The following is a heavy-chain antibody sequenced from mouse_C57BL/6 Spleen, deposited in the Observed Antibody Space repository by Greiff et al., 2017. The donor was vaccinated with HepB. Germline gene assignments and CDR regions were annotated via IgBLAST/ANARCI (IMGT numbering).Heavy chain of an antibody. CDR2: ISSGSSTI. CDR3: ARDYGSSVDY. CDR1: GFTFSDYG. D-gene: IGHD1-1*01. V-gene: IGHV5-17*01. Sequence: DVQLQESGGGLVKPGGSLKLSCAASGFTFSDYGMHWVRQAPEKGLEWVAYISSGSSTIYYADTVKGRFTISRDNAKNTLFLQMTSLRSEDTAMYYCARDYGSSVDYWGQGTTLTVSS. J-gene: IGHJ2*01.